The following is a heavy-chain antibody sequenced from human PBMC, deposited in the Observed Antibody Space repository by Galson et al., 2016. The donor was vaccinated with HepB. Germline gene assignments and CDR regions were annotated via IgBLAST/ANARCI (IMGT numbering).Heavy chain of an antibody. J-gene: IGHJ4*02. Sequence: SVKVSCKASGYTFTNYGINWVRQAPGQGLEWMGWISGYSGHTNYAQTLQGRVTMTTDTSTSTTYMEQRSLRSDDTAVYYCAIGAPGFDWLSNPQQFDYWGTGTLVTVSS. CDR2: ISGYSGHT. CDR1: GYTFTNYG. CDR3: AIGAPGFDWLSNPQQFDY. V-gene: IGHV1-18*01. D-gene: IGHD3-9*01.